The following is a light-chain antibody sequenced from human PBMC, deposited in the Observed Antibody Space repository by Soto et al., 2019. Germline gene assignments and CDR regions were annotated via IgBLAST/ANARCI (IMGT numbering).Light chain of an antibody. J-gene: IGKJ1*01. V-gene: IGKV3-20*01. CDR1: QNVDSNY. Sequence: EIVLTQSPGTLSLSPGERATLSCRASQNVDSNYLAWYQQKPGQAPRLLIYGASSRATGIPDRFSGSGSGTDFTLTISRLEPEDFAVYYCQQYGSSRTFGQGTKVDI. CDR3: QQYGSSRT. CDR2: GAS.